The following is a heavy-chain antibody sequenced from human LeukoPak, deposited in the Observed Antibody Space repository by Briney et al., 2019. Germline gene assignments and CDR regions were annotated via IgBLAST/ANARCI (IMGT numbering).Heavy chain of an antibody. CDR1: GFSFSSYG. CDR3: AREYNAFDI. CDR2: ISSNGGST. Sequence: GGSLRLSCAASGFSFSSYGMHWVRQAPGKGLEYVSAISSNGGSTYYANSVKGRFTISRDNSKNTLYLQMGSLRAEDMAVYYCAREYNAFDIWGQGTMVTVSS. J-gene: IGHJ3*02. D-gene: IGHD1-14*01. V-gene: IGHV3-64*01.